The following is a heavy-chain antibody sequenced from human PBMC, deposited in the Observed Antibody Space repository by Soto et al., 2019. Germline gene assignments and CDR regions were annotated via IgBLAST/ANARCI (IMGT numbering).Heavy chain of an antibody. Sequence: LSLTCAVYGGSFSGYYWSWIRQPPGKGLEWIGEINHSGSTNYNPSLKSRVTISVDTSKNQFSLKLTSVTAADTAVYYCAVKDYRSSSRWFDPWGQGTLVTVSS. CDR1: GGSFSGYY. CDR3: AVKDYRSSSRWFDP. D-gene: IGHD6-6*01. V-gene: IGHV4-34*01. J-gene: IGHJ5*02. CDR2: INHSGST.